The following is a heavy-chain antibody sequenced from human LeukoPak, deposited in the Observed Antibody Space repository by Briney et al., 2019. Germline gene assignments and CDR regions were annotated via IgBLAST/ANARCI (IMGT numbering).Heavy chain of an antibody. Sequence: SETLSLTCAVYGGSFSGYYWSWIRQPPGKGLEWIGEINHSGSTNYNPPLKSRVTISVDTPKNQFSLKLSSVTAADTAVYYCARGGRRYFDWLLGSGFDYWGQGTLVTVSS. V-gene: IGHV4-34*01. CDR2: INHSGST. D-gene: IGHD3-9*01. CDR1: GGSFSGYY. CDR3: ARGGRRYFDWLLGSGFDY. J-gene: IGHJ4*02.